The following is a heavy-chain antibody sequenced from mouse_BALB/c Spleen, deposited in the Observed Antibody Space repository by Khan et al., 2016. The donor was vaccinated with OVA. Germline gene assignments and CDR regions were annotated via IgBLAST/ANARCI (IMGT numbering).Heavy chain of an antibody. D-gene: IGHD2-1*01. CDR1: GYSITSGYY. CDR2: ISYDGSN. J-gene: IGHJ3*01. V-gene: IGHV3-6*02. CDR3: ASKSYGKGAY. Sequence: EVKLLESGPGLVKPSQSLSLTCSVTGYSITSGYYWSWIRQFPGNRLEWMGYISYDGSNNYNPSLKNRISITRDTSKKQFFLKLNSVTTVDTATYYCASKSYGKGAYWGQGTLVTVSA.